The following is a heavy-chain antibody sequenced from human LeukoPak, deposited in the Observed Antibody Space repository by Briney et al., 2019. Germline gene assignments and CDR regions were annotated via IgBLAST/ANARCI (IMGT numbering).Heavy chain of an antibody. CDR1: GFTFSTYS. D-gene: IGHD6-19*01. Sequence: GGSLRLSCAASGFTFSTYSMNWVRQAPGKGLEWVSSISSSSSYIYYADSVKGRFTISRDNAKNSLYLQMNSLRDEDTAVYYCAREFGGSGWYTRFFQHWGQGTLVTVSS. J-gene: IGHJ1*01. CDR2: ISSSSSYI. CDR3: AREFGGSGWYTRFFQH. V-gene: IGHV3-21*01.